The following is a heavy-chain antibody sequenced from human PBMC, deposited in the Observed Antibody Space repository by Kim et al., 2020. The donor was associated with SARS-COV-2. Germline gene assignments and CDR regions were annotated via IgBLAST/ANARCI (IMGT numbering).Heavy chain of an antibody. CDR2: IIPIFGTA. Sequence: SVKVSCKASGGTFSSYAISWVRQAPGQGLEWMGGIIPIFGTANYAQKFQGRVTITADESTSTAYMELSSLRSEDTAVYYCASVSGSYYLFAKRDYWYFDLWGRGTLVTVSS. J-gene: IGHJ2*01. V-gene: IGHV1-69*13. D-gene: IGHD3-10*01. CDR1: GGTFSSYA. CDR3: ASVSGSYYLFAKRDYWYFDL.